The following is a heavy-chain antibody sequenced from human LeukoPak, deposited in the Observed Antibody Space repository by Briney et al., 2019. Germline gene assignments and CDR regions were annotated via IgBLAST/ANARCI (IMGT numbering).Heavy chain of an antibody. CDR2: IYYSGST. D-gene: IGHD3-22*01. CDR1: GGSIGSYY. Sequence: SGTLSLTCTVSGGSIGSYYWSWIRQPPGKGLEWIGYIYYSGSTNYNPSLKSRVTISVDASKNQFSLKLSSVTAADTAVYYCARVQSSSGYYPNWFDPWGQGTLVTVSS. J-gene: IGHJ5*02. CDR3: ARVQSSSGYYPNWFDP. V-gene: IGHV4-59*01.